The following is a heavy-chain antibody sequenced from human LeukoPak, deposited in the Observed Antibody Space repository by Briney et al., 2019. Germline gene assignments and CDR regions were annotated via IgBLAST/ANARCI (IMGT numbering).Heavy chain of an antibody. D-gene: IGHD2-2*01. CDR1: GYTFSSFA. CDR2: INTNTGNP. V-gene: IGHV7-4-1*02. Sequence: ASVKVSCKTSGYTFSSFAMNWVRQAPGQGREWMGWINTNTGNPTYAQGFTGRFVFSLDTSVSTAYLQISSLKAEDTAVYYCARDGNQLPFDYWGQGTLVTVSS. CDR3: ARDGNQLPFDY. J-gene: IGHJ4*02.